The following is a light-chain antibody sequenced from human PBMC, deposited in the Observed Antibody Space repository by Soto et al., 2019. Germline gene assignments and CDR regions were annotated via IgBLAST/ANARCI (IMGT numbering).Light chain of an antibody. Sequence: EIVMTQSPATLSVSPGGRATLSCRASHSVSSDSAWYQHTPGQAPRLLIYGASTRATSIPAIFSGRGSGTEFTLTISSLHYVDFAVYYCQQYDKWPQTFGQGTKVDIK. V-gene: IGKV3-15*01. CDR1: HSVSSD. CDR2: GAS. J-gene: IGKJ1*01. CDR3: QQYDKWPQT.